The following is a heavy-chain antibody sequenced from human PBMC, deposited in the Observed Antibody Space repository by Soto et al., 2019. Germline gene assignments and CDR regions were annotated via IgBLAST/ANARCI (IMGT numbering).Heavy chain of an antibody. CDR2: IFYTGST. D-gene: IGHD2-15*01. CDR3: TRVVPATHNDY. CDR1: GGSISSGGYY. Sequence: QVQLQESGPGLVKPSQTLSLTCTVSGGSISSGGYYWSWIRQHPGKGLEWIGYIFYTGSTYYNPSPKGRVTISIDTSKNQFSLKLSSVTAADTAVYYCTRVVPATHNDYWGQGTLVTVSS. J-gene: IGHJ4*02. V-gene: IGHV4-31*03.